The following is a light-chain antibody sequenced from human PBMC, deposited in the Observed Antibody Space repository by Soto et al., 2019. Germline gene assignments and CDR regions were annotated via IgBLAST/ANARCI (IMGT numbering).Light chain of an antibody. V-gene: IGKV3-20*01. J-gene: IGKJ4*01. CDR1: QSVSSSQ. CDR3: QQYGSSPLT. CDR2: RAS. Sequence: EIVLTQSPGTLSLSPGEGVTLSCRAGQSVSSSQLAWYQQKPGQTPKVLIYRASTRATGIPDRFSGSGSGTDFTLTISRLEAEDFAVYYCQQYGSSPLTFGGGTKVDI.